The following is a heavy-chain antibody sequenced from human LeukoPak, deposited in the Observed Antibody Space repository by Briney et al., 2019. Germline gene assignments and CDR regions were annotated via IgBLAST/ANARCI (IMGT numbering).Heavy chain of an antibody. D-gene: IGHD4-11*01. CDR3: ARDTSYDYSNYCDY. V-gene: IGHV3-30*02. CDR1: GFTFSSYG. Sequence: PGGSPRLSCAASGFTFSSYGMHWVRQAPGKGLEWVAFIRYDGSNKYYADSVKGRFTISRDNSKNTLYLQMNSLRAEDTAVYYCARDTSYDYSNYCDYWGQGTLVTVSS. CDR2: IRYDGSNK. J-gene: IGHJ4*02.